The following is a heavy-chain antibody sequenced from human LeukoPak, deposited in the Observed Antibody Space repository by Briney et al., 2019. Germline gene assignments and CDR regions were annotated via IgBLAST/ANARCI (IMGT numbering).Heavy chain of an antibody. CDR1: GYTFTGYY. CDR2: INPNSGGT. D-gene: IGHD5-12*01. CDR3: ARDRRYSGYVFDY. Sequence: GASVKVSCKASGYTFTGYYMHWVRQAPGQGLEWMGWINPNSGGTNYAQEFQGRVTMTRDTSISTAYMELSRLRSDDTAVYYCARDRRYSGYVFDYWGQGTLVTVSS. J-gene: IGHJ4*02. V-gene: IGHV1-2*02.